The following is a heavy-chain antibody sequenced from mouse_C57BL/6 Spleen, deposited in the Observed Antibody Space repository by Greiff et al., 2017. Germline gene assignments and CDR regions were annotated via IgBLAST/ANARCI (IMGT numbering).Heavy chain of an antibody. D-gene: IGHD2-5*01. CDR1: GYTFTDYY. J-gene: IGHJ4*01. Sequence: QVQLQQSGAELVRPGASVKLSCKASGYTFTDYYINWVKQRPGQGLEWIARIYPGSGNTYYNEKFKGKATLTAEKSSSTAYMQLSSLTSEDSAVYFCARPYSNFYYAMDYWGQGTSVTVSS. V-gene: IGHV1-76*01. CDR2: IYPGSGNT. CDR3: ARPYSNFYYAMDY.